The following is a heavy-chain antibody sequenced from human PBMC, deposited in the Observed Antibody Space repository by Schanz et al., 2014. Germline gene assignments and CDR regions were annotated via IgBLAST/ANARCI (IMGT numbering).Heavy chain of an antibody. CDR2: IGGSGDST. Sequence: VQLVESGGGLVQPGGSLRLSCAASGFTFSNHALSWVRQAPGKGLEWVSGIGGSGDSTHYADSVKGRFIISRDNSKNTLYLQVNSLRAEDTAVYDCANDGRLPYHGTESEFDYWGQGTLVTVSP. CDR3: ANDGRLPYHGTESEFDY. D-gene: IGHD1-26*01. V-gene: IGHV3-23*04. CDR1: GFTFSNHA. J-gene: IGHJ4*02.